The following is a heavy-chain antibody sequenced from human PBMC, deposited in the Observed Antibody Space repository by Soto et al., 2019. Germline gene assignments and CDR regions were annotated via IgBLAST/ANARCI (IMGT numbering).Heavy chain of an antibody. V-gene: IGHV1-69*01. Sequence: QVQLVQSGAEVKKPGSSVKVSCKASGGTFSRYAISWVRQAPGQGLEWMGGIIPIFGTANYAQKFQGRVTITADESTSTAYMELSSLISEDTAVYYCARVGLAYCGGDCYAGAFDICGQGTMVTVSS. J-gene: IGHJ3*02. CDR1: GGTFSRYA. D-gene: IGHD2-21*02. CDR3: ARVGLAYCGGDCYAGAFDI. CDR2: IIPIFGTA.